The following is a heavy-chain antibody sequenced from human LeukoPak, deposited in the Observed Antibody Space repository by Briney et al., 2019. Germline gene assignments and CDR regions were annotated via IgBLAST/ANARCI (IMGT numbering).Heavy chain of an antibody. D-gene: IGHD3-16*01. CDR2: IYYSGST. V-gene: IGHV4-39*07. CDR1: GGSISSSSYY. J-gene: IGHJ4*02. Sequence: SETLSLTCTVSGGSISSSSYYWGWIRQPPGKGLEWIGSIYYSGSTYYNPSLKSRVTISVDTSKNQFSLRLSSVTAADTAVYYCARGGVLKSVDYWGQGTLVAVSS. CDR3: ARGGVLKSVDY.